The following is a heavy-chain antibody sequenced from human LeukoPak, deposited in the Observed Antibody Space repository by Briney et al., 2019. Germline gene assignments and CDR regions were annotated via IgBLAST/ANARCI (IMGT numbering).Heavy chain of an antibody. CDR1: GFTFSSYG. Sequence: PGRSLRLSCAASGFTFSSYGMHWVRQAPGKGLEWVAVISYDGSNKYYADSVKGRFTISRDNSKNTLYLQMNSLRAEDTAVYYCAKDSTMSYFGYWGQGTLVTVSS. V-gene: IGHV3-30*18. CDR3: AKDSTMSYFGY. CDR2: ISYDGSNK. D-gene: IGHD3-22*01. J-gene: IGHJ4*02.